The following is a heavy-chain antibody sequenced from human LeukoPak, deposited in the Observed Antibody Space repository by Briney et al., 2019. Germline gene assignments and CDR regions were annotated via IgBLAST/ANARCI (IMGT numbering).Heavy chain of an antibody. CDR3: VRDFYDGSGYFDY. J-gene: IGHJ4*02. D-gene: IGHD3-22*01. CDR2: ITRSSSTI. CDR1: GFTFRCYT. Sequence: QSGGSLRLSCAASGFTFRCYTMNWVRQAPGKGLEWVSYITRSSSTIDYADSVKGRFTISRDNAKNSLYLQMNSLRDADTAVYYCVRDFYDGSGYFDYWGQGTLVTVSS. V-gene: IGHV3-48*02.